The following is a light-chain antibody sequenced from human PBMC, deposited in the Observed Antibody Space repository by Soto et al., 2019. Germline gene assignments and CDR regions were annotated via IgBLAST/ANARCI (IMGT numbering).Light chain of an antibody. CDR3: QQYGGSPLYT. V-gene: IGKV3-20*01. CDR2: GAS. J-gene: IGKJ2*01. CDR1: QSVSSSY. Sequence: IVLTQSPGTLSLSPGERATLSCRASQSVSSSYLAWYQQKPGQAPRLLIYGASSRATGIPDRFSGSGSGTDFTLTISRLEPEDFAVYYCQQYGGSPLYTFGQGTKLEIK.